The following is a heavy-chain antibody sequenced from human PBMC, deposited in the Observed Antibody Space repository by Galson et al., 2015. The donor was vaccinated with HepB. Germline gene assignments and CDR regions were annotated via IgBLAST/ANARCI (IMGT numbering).Heavy chain of an antibody. CDR2: INHSGNT. J-gene: IGHJ3*01. CDR1: GGSISNSDYY. Sequence: ETLSLTCTVSGGSISNSDYYWAWVRQPPGKGLEWIGTINHSGNTYYSPSLKSRVTISVDKSKNQFSLKLTSVTAADAALYFCASDFPGYDVWGQGTMVVVSS. CDR3: ASDFPGYDV. D-gene: IGHD2-21*02. V-gene: IGHV4-39*01.